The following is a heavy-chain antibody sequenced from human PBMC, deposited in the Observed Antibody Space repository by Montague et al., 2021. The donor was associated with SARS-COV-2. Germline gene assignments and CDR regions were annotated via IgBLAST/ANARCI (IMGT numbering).Heavy chain of an antibody. Sequence: SLRLSCATSGFTFSSKSMNWVRQAPGKGLEWVSTISSDTLHTFYAESVKGRFTISRDNAKNELYLQMNSLRAEDMAVYYCARGGEIDVWAPFGHWGQGTLVTVSS. CDR1: GFTFSSKS. CDR2: ISSDTLHT. J-gene: IGHJ4*02. CDR3: ARGGEIDVWAPFGH. D-gene: IGHD3-16*01. V-gene: IGHV3-21*01.